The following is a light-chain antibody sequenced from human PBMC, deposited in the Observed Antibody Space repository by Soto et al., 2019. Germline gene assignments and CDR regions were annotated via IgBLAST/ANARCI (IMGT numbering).Light chain of an antibody. V-gene: IGKV1-5*03. CDR3: QQYNSYSPLT. CDR1: QSISTW. Sequence: DIQMTQSPSTLPASVGDRVTITCRANQSISTWLAWYQQKPGKAPNLLIYKASRLETGAPSRFSGSGSGTEFTLTINFLQPDDFATYYCQQYNSYSPLTFGGGTKVEIK. J-gene: IGKJ4*01. CDR2: KAS.